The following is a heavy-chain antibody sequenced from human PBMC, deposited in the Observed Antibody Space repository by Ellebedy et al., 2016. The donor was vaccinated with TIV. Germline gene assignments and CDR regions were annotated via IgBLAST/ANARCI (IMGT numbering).Heavy chain of an antibody. CDR3: ATDRSYGDYRSPTHAFVM. D-gene: IGHD4-17*01. Sequence: GGSLRLSCAASRFSFSSYWMSWVRQPPGKGLEWVANINQDGSDKYYVDSVKGRFTIARDNAKNSLYLQMSSLRVEDTAVYYCATDRSYGDYRSPTHAFVMWGQGTMVAVSS. V-gene: IGHV3-7*01. CDR1: RFSFSSYW. CDR2: INQDGSDK. J-gene: IGHJ3*02.